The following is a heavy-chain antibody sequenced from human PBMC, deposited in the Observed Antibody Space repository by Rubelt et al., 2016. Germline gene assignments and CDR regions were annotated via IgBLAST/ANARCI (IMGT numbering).Heavy chain of an antibody. Sequence: EVLLVQSGAEVKKPGESLRISCEGSGYSFTSYWISWVRQMPGKGLEWMGRIDPSDSYTNYSPSFQGHVTSSADKSISTAYRQWSSRKASDTAMYYCARHAGDGGNSEDWFDPWGQGTLVTVSS. CDR2: IDPSDSYT. V-gene: IGHV5-10-1*01. J-gene: IGHJ5*02. CDR3: ARHAGDGGNSEDWFDP. D-gene: IGHD4-23*01. CDR1: GYSFTSYW.